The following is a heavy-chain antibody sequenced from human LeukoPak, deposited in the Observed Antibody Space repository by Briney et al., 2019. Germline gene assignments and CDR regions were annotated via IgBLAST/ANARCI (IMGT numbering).Heavy chain of an antibody. D-gene: IGHD3-16*01. CDR3: ARFGADYEMAV. Sequence: PSETLSLTCAVFGGSVSGCYWTWIRQPPGKGLEWIGQIYYTGKADYNPSLKSRITISVDTSKNQISLRMSSVTAADTGVYYCARFGADYEMAVRGQGTTVTVFS. J-gene: IGHJ6*02. CDR2: IYYTGKA. V-gene: IGHV4-59*02. CDR1: GGSVSGCY.